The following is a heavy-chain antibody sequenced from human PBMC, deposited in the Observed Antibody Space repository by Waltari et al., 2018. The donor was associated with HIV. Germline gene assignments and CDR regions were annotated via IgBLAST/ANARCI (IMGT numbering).Heavy chain of an antibody. CDR3: ARDRGGSSSLVLDS. V-gene: IGHV3-33*01. Sequence: QVQLVDSGGGVVQLGRSLRLSCAASGFTFKHYGMHWVRQAPGKGLEWVAVIWYDGSNKYDADSVKGRFTISRDNSKNRLYLQMNSLRAEDTAVYYCARDRGGSSSLVLDSWGQGTLVTVSS. CDR2: IWYDGSNK. CDR1: GFTFKHYG. J-gene: IGHJ4*02. D-gene: IGHD6-6*01.